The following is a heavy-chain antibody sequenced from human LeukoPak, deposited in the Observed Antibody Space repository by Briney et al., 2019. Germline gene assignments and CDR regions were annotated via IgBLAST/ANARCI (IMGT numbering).Heavy chain of an antibody. Sequence: SGGSLRLSCAASGFTFSNAWMSWVRQAPGKGLEWVGRIKSKTDGGTTDYAAPVKGRFTISRDDSKNTLYLQMNSLKTEDTAVYYCTTENSSTVTTYFDYWGQGTLVTVSS. D-gene: IGHD4-17*01. V-gene: IGHV3-15*01. CDR3: TTENSSTVTTYFDY. CDR1: GFTFSNAW. J-gene: IGHJ4*02. CDR2: IKSKTDGGTT.